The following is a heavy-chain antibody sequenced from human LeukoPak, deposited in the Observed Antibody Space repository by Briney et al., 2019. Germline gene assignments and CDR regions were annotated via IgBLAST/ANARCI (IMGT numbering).Heavy chain of an antibody. D-gene: IGHD3-16*01. CDR2: ISGSGGST. CDR3: AKSNLGFYYFYMDV. Sequence: GGSLRLSCAASGFTFRSYAMSWVRQAPGKGLEWVSVISGSGGSTSYADSVKGRFTISGDNSKNTLYLQMNSLRAEDTAVYYCAKSNLGFYYFYMDVWGKGTTVTVSS. J-gene: IGHJ6*03. CDR1: GFTFRSYA. V-gene: IGHV3-23*01.